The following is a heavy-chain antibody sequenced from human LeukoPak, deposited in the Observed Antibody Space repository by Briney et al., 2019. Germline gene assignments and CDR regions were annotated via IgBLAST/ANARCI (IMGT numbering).Heavy chain of an antibody. D-gene: IGHD3-22*01. V-gene: IGHV3-30*02. CDR1: GFTFSNYG. CDR2: MRSDGSTK. Sequence: GGSLRLSCAASGFTFSNYGMHWVRQAPGKGLEWVAYMRSDGSTKYYADSVKSRFTISRDNSKNTLYVQMNSLRAEDTAVYYCARDASRGSGYYYVDYWGQGTLVTVSS. J-gene: IGHJ4*02. CDR3: ARDASRGSGYYYVDY.